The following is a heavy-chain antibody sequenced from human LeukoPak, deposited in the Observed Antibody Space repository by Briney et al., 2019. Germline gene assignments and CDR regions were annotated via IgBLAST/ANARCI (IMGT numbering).Heavy chain of an antibody. J-gene: IGHJ4*02. Sequence: GVSLKISCKGSGYSFTSYWIGWVRQMPGKGLEWVGLIYPTDSDTRYSPSFQGQVTISADKSISTAYLQWNSLKASDTAMYYCARRGYSGYDLQYFDSWGQGTLVTVSS. CDR3: ARRGYSGYDLQYFDS. D-gene: IGHD5-12*01. CDR1: GYSFTSYW. CDR2: IYPTDSDT. V-gene: IGHV5-51*01.